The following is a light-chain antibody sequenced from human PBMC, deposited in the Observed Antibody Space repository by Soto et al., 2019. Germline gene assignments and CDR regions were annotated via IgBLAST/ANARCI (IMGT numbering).Light chain of an antibody. CDR2: GAS. CDR3: QQYNNWPFPSWT. CDR1: QSVSXX. J-gene: IGKJ1*01. V-gene: IGKV3-15*01. Sequence: EIVMTQSPATLSVSPGERATLSCRASQSVSXXXXXYQQKPGQAPRLLIYGASTRATGIPARFSGSGSGTXFXXXXXSXXXEXFAVYYCQQYNNWPFPSWTFGQGTKVEIK.